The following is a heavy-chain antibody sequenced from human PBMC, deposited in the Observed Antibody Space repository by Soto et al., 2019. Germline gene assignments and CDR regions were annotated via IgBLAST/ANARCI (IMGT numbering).Heavy chain of an antibody. D-gene: IGHD3-10*01. CDR1: GFTFSSYW. Sequence: PGGSLRLSCAASGFTFSSYWMHWVRQAPGKGLVWVSRINSDGSSTSYADSVKGRFTISRDNAKNTLYLQMNSLRAEDTAVYYCARDQSVSVWLRWNNWFDPWGQGTLVTVSS. V-gene: IGHV3-74*01. CDR2: INSDGSST. CDR3: ARDQSVSVWLRWNNWFDP. J-gene: IGHJ5*02.